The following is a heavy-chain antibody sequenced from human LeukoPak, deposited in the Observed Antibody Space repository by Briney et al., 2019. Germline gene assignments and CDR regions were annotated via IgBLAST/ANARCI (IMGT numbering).Heavy chain of an antibody. D-gene: IGHD3-22*01. V-gene: IGHV4-59*04. CDR1: GGSISSYY. J-gene: IGHJ4*02. CDR3: ARQNYDSRVVDY. Sequence: SETLSLTCTVSGGSISSYYWSWIRQPPGKGLEWIGYIYYSGSTYYNPSLKSRVTMSVDTSKNQFSLKLSSVTAADTAVYYCARQNYDSRVVDYWGQGTLVTVSS. CDR2: IYYSGST.